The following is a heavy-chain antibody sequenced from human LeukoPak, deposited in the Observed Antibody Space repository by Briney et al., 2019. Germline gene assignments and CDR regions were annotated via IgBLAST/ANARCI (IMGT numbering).Heavy chain of an antibody. Sequence: QPGGSLRLSCAASGFTFSGSAMHWVRQASGKGLEWVGRIRSKANSYATAYAASVKGRFTTSRDDSKNTAYLQMNNLKTEDTAVYYCTRLGDGYKIDYWGQGTLVTVSS. D-gene: IGHD5-24*01. V-gene: IGHV3-73*01. J-gene: IGHJ4*02. CDR2: IRSKANSYAT. CDR3: TRLGDGYKIDY. CDR1: GFTFSGSA.